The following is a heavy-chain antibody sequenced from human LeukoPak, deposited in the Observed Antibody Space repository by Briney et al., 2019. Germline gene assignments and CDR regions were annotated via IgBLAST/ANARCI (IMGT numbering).Heavy chain of an antibody. D-gene: IGHD3-22*01. CDR3: AREFSGYFDY. V-gene: IGHV4-59*12. CDR1: GGSISSYY. Sequence: SETLSLTCTVSGGSISSYYWSWIRQPPGKGLEWIGYIYYSGSTNYNPSLKSRVTISVDTSKNQFSLKLSSVTAADTAVYYCAREFSGYFDYWGQGTLVTVSS. J-gene: IGHJ4*02. CDR2: IYYSGST.